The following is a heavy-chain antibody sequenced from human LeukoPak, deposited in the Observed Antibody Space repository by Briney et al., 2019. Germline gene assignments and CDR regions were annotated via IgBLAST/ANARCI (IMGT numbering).Heavy chain of an antibody. CDR3: AKLGYDFWSGYYDYYYYYGMDV. J-gene: IGHJ6*02. V-gene: IGHV3-23*01. CDR1: GFTFSSYA. CDR2: ISGSGGST. Sequence: GGSLRLSCAASGFTFSSYAMSWVRQAPGKGLEWVSAISGSGGSTYYADSVKGRFTISRDNSKNMLYLQMNSLRAEDTAVYYCAKLGYDFWSGYYDYYYYYGMDVWGQGTTVTVSS. D-gene: IGHD3-3*01.